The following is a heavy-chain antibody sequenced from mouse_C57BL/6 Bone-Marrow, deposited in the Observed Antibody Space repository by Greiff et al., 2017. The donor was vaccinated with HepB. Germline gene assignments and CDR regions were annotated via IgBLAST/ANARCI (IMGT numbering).Heavy chain of an antibody. Sequence: EVMLVESGAELVRPGASVKLSCTASGFNIKDYYMHWVKQRPEQGLEWIGRIDPEDGDTEYAPKFQGKATMTADPSSNTAYLQLSSLTSEDTAVYYCTVYYGSNPWYFDVWGTGTTVTVSS. V-gene: IGHV14-1*01. J-gene: IGHJ1*03. CDR3: TVYYGSNPWYFDV. CDR1: GFNIKDYY. CDR2: IDPEDGDT. D-gene: IGHD1-1*01.